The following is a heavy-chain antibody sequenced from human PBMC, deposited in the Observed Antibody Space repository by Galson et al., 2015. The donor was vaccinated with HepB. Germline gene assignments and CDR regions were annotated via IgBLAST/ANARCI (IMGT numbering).Heavy chain of an antibody. CDR1: GYTFTNYG. V-gene: IGHV1-18*01. Sequence: QSGAEVKKPGASVTVSCKASGYTFTNYGFSWVRQAPGQGLEWVGWISSANGQTKYAQTVQGRVTMTTDTATSTAYMELRSLRSDDTAIYYCTRDSDLRRDGYNFDYWGQGTLVTVSS. D-gene: IGHD5-24*01. CDR2: ISSANGQT. J-gene: IGHJ4*02. CDR3: TRDSDLRRDGYNFDY.